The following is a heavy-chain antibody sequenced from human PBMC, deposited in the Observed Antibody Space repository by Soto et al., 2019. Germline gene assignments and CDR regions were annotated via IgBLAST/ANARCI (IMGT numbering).Heavy chain of an antibody. CDR3: ASATVVAGTFDF. J-gene: IGHJ4*02. D-gene: IGHD2-15*01. CDR2: ISSGSSNI. V-gene: IGHV3-21*01. Sequence: EVQLVESGGGLVKPGGSLTLSCAGSGFAFRSYNMNWVRQPPGKGLEWVASISSGSSNIYYADSVKGRFTISRDNAKDSLYLQMDSLRAEDSAVYCCASATVVAGTFDFWGQGTLLTVSS. CDR1: GFAFRSYN.